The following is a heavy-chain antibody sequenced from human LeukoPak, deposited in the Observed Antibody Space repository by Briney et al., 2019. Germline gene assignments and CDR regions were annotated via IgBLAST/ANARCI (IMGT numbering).Heavy chain of an antibody. V-gene: IGHV1-46*01. CDR1: GYTFTTYY. D-gene: IGHD3-22*01. CDR3: ARDKSGMILFDP. J-gene: IGHJ5*02. Sequence: ASVKVSCKASGYTFTTYYIHWGRQAPGQGPEWMGIINTRGGGTSYAQKFQGRVTMSRAMSTSTVYMQLSSLRSQAADVYDCARDKSGMILFDPWLEETLVSVS. CDR2: INTRGGGT.